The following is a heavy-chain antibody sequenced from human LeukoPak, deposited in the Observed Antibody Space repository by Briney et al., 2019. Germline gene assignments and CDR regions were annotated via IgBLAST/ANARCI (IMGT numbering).Heavy chain of an antibody. CDR2: IYYSGST. J-gene: IGHJ6*03. V-gene: IGHV4-39*07. Sequence: SETMSLASTVSGGSISSSSYYWGWIRQPPGKGLEWIGSIYYSGSTYYNPSLKSRVTISVDTSKNQFSLKLSSVTAADTAVYYCARNIGVVGAPDYYYYMDVWGKGTTVTVSS. D-gene: IGHD1-26*01. CDR1: GGSISSSSYY. CDR3: ARNIGVVGAPDYYYYMDV.